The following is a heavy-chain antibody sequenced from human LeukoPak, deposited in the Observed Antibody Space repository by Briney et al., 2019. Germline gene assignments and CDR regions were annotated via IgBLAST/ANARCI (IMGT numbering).Heavy chain of an antibody. Sequence: SGGSLRLSCAASGFTFSSYWMSWVRQAPGKGLEWVANIKQDGSEKYYVDSVKGRFTISRDNAKNSLYLQMNSLRAEDTAVYYCARDNYDYWSGYPKFYYYYYMDVCGKGTTVTVSS. J-gene: IGHJ6*03. CDR2: IKQDGSEK. CDR1: GFTFSSYW. CDR3: ARDNYDYWSGYPKFYYYYYMDV. V-gene: IGHV3-7*01. D-gene: IGHD3-3*01.